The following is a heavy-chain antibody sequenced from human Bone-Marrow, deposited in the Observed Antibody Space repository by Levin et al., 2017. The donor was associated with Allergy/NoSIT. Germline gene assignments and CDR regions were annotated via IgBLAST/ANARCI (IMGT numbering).Heavy chain of an antibody. D-gene: IGHD2-2*01. V-gene: IGHV3-30*18. J-gene: IGHJ6*02. Sequence: LSLTCAASGFTFSSYGMHWVRQAPGKGLEWVAVISYDGSNKYYADSVKGRFTISRDNSKNTLYLQMNSLRAEDTAVYYCAKVLGGGPDSYSSTTTYYYYYGMDVWGQGTTVTVSS. CDR3: AKVLGGGPDSYSSTTTYYYYYGMDV. CDR1: GFTFSSYG. CDR2: ISYDGSNK.